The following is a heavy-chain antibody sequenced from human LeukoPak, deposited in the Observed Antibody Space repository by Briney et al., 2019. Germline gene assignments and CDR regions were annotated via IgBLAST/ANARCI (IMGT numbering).Heavy chain of an antibody. J-gene: IGHJ3*02. D-gene: IGHD1-26*01. CDR3: ARDSNSGSDQAAFDI. CDR1: GYTLTGYY. CDR2: INHNSGGT. V-gene: IGHV1-2*02. Sequence: ASVTVSCMASGYTLTGYYMHWVRQAPRRGLEWMGWINHNSGGTNYAQKFQGRVTMTRDTSISTSYMELSRLRSDDTAVYYCARDSNSGSDQAAFDIWGQGTMVTVSS.